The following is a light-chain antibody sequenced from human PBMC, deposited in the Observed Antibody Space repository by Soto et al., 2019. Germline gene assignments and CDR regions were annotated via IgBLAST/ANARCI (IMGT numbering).Light chain of an antibody. CDR1: QSISVR. V-gene: IGKV1-5*01. CDR3: QQYNSYPWT. Sequence: EILMTQSPSTLSASLGERATISCRASQSISVRLAWYQQKPGKAPKLLIYGVSTLDSGVPARFSGSGSGTEFTLAISSLQPDDFATYYCQQYNSYPWTFGQGTKVDIK. CDR2: GVS. J-gene: IGKJ1*01.